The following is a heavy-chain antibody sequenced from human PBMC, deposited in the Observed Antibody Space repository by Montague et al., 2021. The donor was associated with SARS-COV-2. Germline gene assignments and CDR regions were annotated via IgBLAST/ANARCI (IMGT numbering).Heavy chain of an antibody. V-gene: IGHV4-34*01. D-gene: IGHD3-22*01. CDR2: INRSGST. J-gene: IGHJ4*02. CDR3: ARRPHYYDSSGYYYPGPQRYYFDY. Sequence: SETLSLTCAVYGGSFSGYYWSWIRQPPGKGLEWIGEINRSGSTNYNPSLKSRVTLSVDTSKNQFSLKLSSVTAADTAVYYCARRPHYYDSSGYYYPGPQRYYFDYWGQGTLVTVSS. CDR1: GGSFSGYY.